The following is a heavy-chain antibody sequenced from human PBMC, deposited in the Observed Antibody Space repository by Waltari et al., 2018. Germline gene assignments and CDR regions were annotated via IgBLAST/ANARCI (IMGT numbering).Heavy chain of an antibody. Sequence: QVQVQQWGAGLVKPSETLSLTCAVYGGSFSGSYCSCLRLPPGKALEWIGEIDHSGVTNYNPSLTSRATISVDTSRNQLSLKLTSVTAADTAIYYCALSRYGLASPKFDPWGQGTLVTVSS. D-gene: IGHD4-17*01. CDR2: IDHSGVT. J-gene: IGHJ5*02. CDR3: ALSRYGLASPKFDP. V-gene: IGHV4-34*02. CDR1: GGSFSGSY.